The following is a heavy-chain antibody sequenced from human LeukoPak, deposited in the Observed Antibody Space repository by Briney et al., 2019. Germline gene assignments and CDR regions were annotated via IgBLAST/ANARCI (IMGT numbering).Heavy chain of an antibody. CDR3: ARSRGIVPGYYFDY. D-gene: IGHD1-26*01. CDR2: LRYDGSNK. Sequence: PGGSLRLSCAASGFTFISYGMHWVRQAPGKGLEWVAFLRYDGSNKYYADSVKGRFTISRDNSKNTLYLQMNSLRAEDTAVYYCARSRGIVPGYYFDYWGQGALVTVSS. J-gene: IGHJ4*02. CDR1: GFTFISYG. V-gene: IGHV3-30*02.